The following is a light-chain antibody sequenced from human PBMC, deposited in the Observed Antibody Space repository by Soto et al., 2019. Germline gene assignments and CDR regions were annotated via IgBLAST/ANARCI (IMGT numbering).Light chain of an antibody. CDR1: SGHSSYA. J-gene: IGLJ2*01. Sequence: QPVLAQSPSTSASLGASVKLTCSLSSGHSSYAIAWYQQQPEKGPRYLMKLNGDGSHSKGDGIPDRFSGSSSGAERYLTISSLQSEDEADYYCQTWGTGIHVVFGGGTKLTVL. CDR2: LNGDGSH. V-gene: IGLV4-69*01. CDR3: QTWGTGIHVV.